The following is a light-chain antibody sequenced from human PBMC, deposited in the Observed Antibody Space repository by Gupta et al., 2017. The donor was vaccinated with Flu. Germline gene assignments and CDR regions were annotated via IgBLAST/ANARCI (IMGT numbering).Light chain of an antibody. CDR3: AAWDDSLSGPV. V-gene: IGLV1-44*01. J-gene: IGLJ3*02. CDR2: SND. CDR1: SSTIEINT. Sequence: QSVLTQPPSASGTPGQRVTISCSGSSSTIEINTVNWYQQLPGAAPKLLIYSNDQRPSGVPDRFSGSKSGSSAALAISGLQAEDEAEYYCAAWDDSLSGPVFGGGTKLTVL.